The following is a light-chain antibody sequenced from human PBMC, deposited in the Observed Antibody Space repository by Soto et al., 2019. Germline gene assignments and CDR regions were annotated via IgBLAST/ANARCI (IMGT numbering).Light chain of an antibody. CDR1: QSVGSH. CDR3: QPYNNWPLT. J-gene: IGKJ4*01. Sequence: DILMTRSPATLSVSPGSRATVSSPPSQSVGSHLAWYQQRPGQSPRLLIYGASYRATGIPARFSGSGSGTEFTLTISSLQSEDFAVYYCQPYNNWPLTFGGGTKVDIK. CDR2: GAS. V-gene: IGKV3-15*01.